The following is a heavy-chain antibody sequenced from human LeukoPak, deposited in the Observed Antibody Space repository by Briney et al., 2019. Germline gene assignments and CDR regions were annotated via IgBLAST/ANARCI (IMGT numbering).Heavy chain of an antibody. CDR2: IYTSGST. Sequence: SQTLSLTCTVSGGSISSGSYYWSWIRQPAGKGLEWIGRIYTSGSTNYNPSLKSRVTISVDTSKNQFSLKLSSVTAADTAVYYCARGESGHGSNWFDPWGQGTLVTVSP. D-gene: IGHD6-25*01. CDR3: ARGESGHGSNWFDP. J-gene: IGHJ5*02. CDR1: GGSISSGSYY. V-gene: IGHV4-61*02.